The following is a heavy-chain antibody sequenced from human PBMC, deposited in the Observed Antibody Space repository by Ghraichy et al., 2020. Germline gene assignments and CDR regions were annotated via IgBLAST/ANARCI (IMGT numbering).Heavy chain of an antibody. J-gene: IGHJ4*02. CDR2: IYYSGST. Sequence: SETLSLTCTVSGGSISSGGHYWSWIRQHPGKGLEWIGYIYYSGSTYYNPSLKSRATISVDTSKNQFSLKLSSVTAADTAVYYCARAPPITIFGVVHYYFDYWGQGTLVTVSS. D-gene: IGHD3-3*01. CDR1: GGSISSGGHY. CDR3: ARAPPITIFGVVHYYFDY. V-gene: IGHV4-31*03.